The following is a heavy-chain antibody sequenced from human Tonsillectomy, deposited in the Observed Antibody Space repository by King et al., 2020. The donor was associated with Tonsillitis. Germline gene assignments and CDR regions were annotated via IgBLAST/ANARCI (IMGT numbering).Heavy chain of an antibody. CDR3: AKLNGYSYGDYMDV. J-gene: IGHJ6*03. V-gene: IGHV3-30*18. CDR2: ISYDGSNK. D-gene: IGHD5-18*01. Sequence: VQLVESGGGVVQPGRSLRLSCAASGFTFSSYGMQWVRQAPGKGLEWVAVISYDGSNKYYADSVKGRFSISRDKSKNTLYLQMNSLRAEDTAVYYCAKLNGYSYGDYMDVWGKGTTVTVYS. CDR1: GFTFSSYG.